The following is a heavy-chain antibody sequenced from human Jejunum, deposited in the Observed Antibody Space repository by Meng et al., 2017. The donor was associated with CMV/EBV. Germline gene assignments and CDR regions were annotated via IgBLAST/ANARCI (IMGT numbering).Heavy chain of an antibody. V-gene: IGHV6-1*01. CDR3: VRLRGNSWLDS. CDR2: TYYRSTWYN. Sequence: QVQLQQSGPGLVKPSQTLLLTCAIVGDSVSSNSATWNWIRQPPSGGLEWLGRTYYRSTWYNDYAESVKSRITINPDTSKNHLSLQLNSVTPDDAAMYYCVRLRGNSWLDSWGQGTLVTVSS. CDR1: GDSVSSNSAT. J-gene: IGHJ5*01.